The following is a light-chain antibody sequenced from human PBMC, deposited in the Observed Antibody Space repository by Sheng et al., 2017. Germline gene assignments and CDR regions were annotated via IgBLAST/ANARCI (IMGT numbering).Light chain of an antibody. Sequence: QSALTQPASVSGSPGQSITISCTGTISDIGGSNFVSWYQQHPGKAPKLMIFDVSNRPSGVSDRFSASKSGNTASLTISGLQAEDEADYYYTSYKNYNTLVFGGGTKLTVL. CDR2: DVS. CDR3: TSYKNYNTLV. CDR1: ISDIGGSNF. J-gene: IGLJ2*01. V-gene: IGLV2-14*03.